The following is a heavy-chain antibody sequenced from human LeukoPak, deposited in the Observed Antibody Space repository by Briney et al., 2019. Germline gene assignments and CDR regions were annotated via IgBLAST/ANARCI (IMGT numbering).Heavy chain of an antibody. Sequence: GGSLRLSCAASGFSFSNYWMTWIRQAPGKGLEWVANIKPDGSVGYYVDSVRGRFIISRDNAGNSLYLQMNSLRVEDTAVYYCTQNLVAAAGDHWGQGTLLIVSS. CDR3: TQNLVAAAGDH. CDR1: GFSFSNYW. CDR2: IKPDGSVG. D-gene: IGHD6-13*01. V-gene: IGHV3-7*01. J-gene: IGHJ4*02.